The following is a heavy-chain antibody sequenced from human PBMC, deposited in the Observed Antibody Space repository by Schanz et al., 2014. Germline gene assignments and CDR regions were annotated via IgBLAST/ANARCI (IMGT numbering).Heavy chain of an antibody. D-gene: IGHD3-3*01. Sequence: EVHLLESGGGLVPPGGSLRLSCAASGFTFSSYAMSWVRQAPGKGLEWVSYVSRSTPDIYYADSVKGRFTMSRDNAKNSVFLQMNSQRAEDTAVYYCVRDSFFAFDYWGQGTLVAGSS. CDR1: GFTFSSYA. V-gene: IGHV3-48*01. CDR2: VSRSTPDI. CDR3: VRDSFFAFDY. J-gene: IGHJ4*02.